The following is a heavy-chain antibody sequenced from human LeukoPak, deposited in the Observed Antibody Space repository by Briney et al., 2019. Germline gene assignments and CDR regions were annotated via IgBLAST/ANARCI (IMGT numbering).Heavy chain of an antibody. CDR3: ARHYDGSGYYYDY. V-gene: IGHV4-4*07. D-gene: IGHD3-22*01. Sequence: PSETLSLTCSVSGGSISSYYGSWIRQPAGKELEWIGRIYTSGSTNYNPSLKSRVTMSVDTSKNRISLKLSSVTAADTAVYYCARHYDGSGYYYDYWGQGTLVTVSS. CDR1: GGSISSYY. CDR2: IYTSGST. J-gene: IGHJ4*02.